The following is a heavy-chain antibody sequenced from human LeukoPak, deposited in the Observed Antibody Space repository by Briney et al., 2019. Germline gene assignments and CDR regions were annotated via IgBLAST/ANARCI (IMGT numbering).Heavy chain of an antibody. CDR1: GGTFSSYA. V-gene: IGHV1-69*13. CDR2: IIPIFGTA. D-gene: IGHD5-18*01. Sequence: SVKVSCKASGGTFSSYAISWVRQAPGQGLEWMGGIIPIFGTANYAQKFQGRVTITADESTSTAYLELSSLRSEDTAVYYCASDGLRGSRYGGFDYWGQGTLVTVSS. J-gene: IGHJ4*02. CDR3: ASDGLRGSRYGGFDY.